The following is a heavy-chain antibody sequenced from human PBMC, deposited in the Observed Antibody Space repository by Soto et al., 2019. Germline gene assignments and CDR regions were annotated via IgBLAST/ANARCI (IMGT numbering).Heavy chain of an antibody. CDR3: ARDRKDYYDSSGYYYPQDY. V-gene: IGHV3-30-3*01. D-gene: IGHD3-22*01. J-gene: IGHJ4*02. Sequence: GGSLRLPCAASGFTFSSHAMHWVRQAPGKGLEWVAVISYDGSNKYYADSVKGRFTISRDNSKNTLYLQMNSLRAEDTAVYYCARDRKDYYDSSGYYYPQDYWGQGTLVTVSS. CDR1: GFTFSSHA. CDR2: ISYDGSNK.